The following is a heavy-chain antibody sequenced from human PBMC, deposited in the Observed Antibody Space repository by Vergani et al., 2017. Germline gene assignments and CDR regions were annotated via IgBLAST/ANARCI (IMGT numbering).Heavy chain of an antibody. D-gene: IGHD6-19*01. CDR2: INTNTETP. CDR3: ARAKRGRIAVSAADT. V-gene: IGHV7-4-1*02. CDR1: GYTFTSYA. Sequence: QAQLVQSGPELKKPGASVKVSCKASGYTFTSYALHWVRQAPGQGLEWLGWINTNTETPTYAQAFTGRFVFSLDTSVNTAFLQISGLTAEDTALYYCARAKRGRIAVSAADTWGQGTLVTVSS. J-gene: IGHJ5*02.